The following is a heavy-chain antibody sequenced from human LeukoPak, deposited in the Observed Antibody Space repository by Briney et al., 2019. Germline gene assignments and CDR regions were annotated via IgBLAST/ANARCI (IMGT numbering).Heavy chain of an antibody. CDR3: TRRCKDAYTLYCFDY. V-gene: IGHV4-59*01. CDR1: GGSINSYY. CDR2: MYYSGGT. D-gene: IGHD5-24*01. J-gene: IGHJ4*02. Sequence: PSETLSLTCTVSGGSINSYYWSWIRQPPGKGLEWIGHMYYSGGTNYNPSLKSRVTISVDTSKNQFSLKLSSVTAADTAVYYCTRRCKDAYTLYCFDYSGQGTLVTASS.